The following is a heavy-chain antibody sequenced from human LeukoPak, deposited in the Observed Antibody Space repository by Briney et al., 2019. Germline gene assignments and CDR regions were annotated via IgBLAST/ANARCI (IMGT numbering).Heavy chain of an antibody. CDR2: ISSDGSDT. Sequence: ASVKVSCKASGYTFTGYYMHWVRQAPGKGLVWVSRISSDGSDTNYADSVKGRFTISRDNAKNTLYLQMNSLLAEDTAVYYCARADNYGPDYWGQGTLVTVSS. V-gene: IGHV3-74*01. D-gene: IGHD5-18*01. CDR3: ARADNYGPDY. CDR1: GYTFTGYY. J-gene: IGHJ4*02.